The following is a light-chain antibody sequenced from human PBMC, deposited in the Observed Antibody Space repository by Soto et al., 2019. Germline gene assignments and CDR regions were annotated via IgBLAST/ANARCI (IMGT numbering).Light chain of an antibody. Sequence: EIVLTQSPATLSLSQGESLTLSCRASQSVSSYLAWYQQKPGQAPRLLIYDAANRATGIPARFSGSGSGTDLTLTISSLEHEDVAAYYCQQYGSSPRVTVGQGTRLEIK. V-gene: IGKV3-11*01. CDR1: QSVSSY. CDR2: DAA. CDR3: QQYGSSPRVT. J-gene: IGKJ5*01.